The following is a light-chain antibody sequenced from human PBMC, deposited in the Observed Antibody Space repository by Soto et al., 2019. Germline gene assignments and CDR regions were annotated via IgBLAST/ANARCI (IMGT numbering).Light chain of an antibody. CDR1: QSVSNN. J-gene: IGKJ1*01. Sequence: EIEMTQSPATLSVSPGDTATLSCRASQSVSNNLVWYQQKRGQAPRLLIYGASTRATGIPARFSGSGSGTEFTLTISSLQSEDFAIYYCQQSNNWPLTFGQGTKVEIK. CDR3: QQSNNWPLT. V-gene: IGKV3-15*01. CDR2: GAS.